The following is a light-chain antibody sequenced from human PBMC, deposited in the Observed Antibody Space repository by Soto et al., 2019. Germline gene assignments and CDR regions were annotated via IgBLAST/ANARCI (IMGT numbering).Light chain of an antibody. Sequence: EIVMPQSQGTLSLAPGDRASLSGTASQNLSRYFLAWYQHKPGQAPRLLTSGASRRATGIPDRFSGAGSGTDFTLTISRLEPEDFALYYCQQHDILPITFGQGTRPENK. CDR1: QNLSRYF. CDR2: GAS. CDR3: QQHDILPIT. J-gene: IGKJ5*01. V-gene: IGKV3-20*01.